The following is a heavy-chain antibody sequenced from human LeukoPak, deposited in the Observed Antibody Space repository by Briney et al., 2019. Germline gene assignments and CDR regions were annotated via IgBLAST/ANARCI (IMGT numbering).Heavy chain of an antibody. CDR2: IYESGST. CDR3: ARDSPTYSSSWVGYYYYYYSMDV. CDR1: GGSISSSSYY. Sequence: SETLSLTCTVSGGSISSSSYYWGWVRQPPGKGLEWLGSIYESGSTYYNPSLKSRVTISVDTSKHQFSLKLSSVTAADTAVYYCARDSPTYSSSWVGYYYYYYSMDVWGKGTTVTVSS. D-gene: IGHD6-13*01. V-gene: IGHV4-39*07. J-gene: IGHJ6*03.